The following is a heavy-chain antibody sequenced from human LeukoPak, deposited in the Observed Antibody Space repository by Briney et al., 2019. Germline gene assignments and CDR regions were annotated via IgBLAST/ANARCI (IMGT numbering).Heavy chain of an antibody. V-gene: IGHV1-18*01. Sequence: GASVKVSCKASGYTFTSYGINWVRQAPGQGLEWMGWINIYNGNTNYAQKFQGRVTMTTDTSTSTAYMELRSLRSDDTAVYYCAREIVVAGMTLRARNYFDYWGQGTLVTVSS. CDR1: GYTFTSYG. CDR2: INIYNGNT. J-gene: IGHJ4*02. D-gene: IGHD6-19*01. CDR3: AREIVVAGMTLRARNYFDY.